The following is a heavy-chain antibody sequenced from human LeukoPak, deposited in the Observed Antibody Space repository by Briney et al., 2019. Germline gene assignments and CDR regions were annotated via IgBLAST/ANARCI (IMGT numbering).Heavy chain of an antibody. V-gene: IGHV4-61*02. CDR1: SGSISSGSYY. J-gene: IGHJ4*02. D-gene: IGHD3-22*01. CDR2: IYTSGST. Sequence: SETLSLTCTVSSGSISSGSYYWSWFRQPAGTGLEWFGRIYTSGSTNYNPSLKSRVTISVDTSKNQFSLKLSSVTAADTAVYYCARVYYDRSGYSDYFDYWGQGTLVTVSS. CDR3: ARVYYDRSGYSDYFDY.